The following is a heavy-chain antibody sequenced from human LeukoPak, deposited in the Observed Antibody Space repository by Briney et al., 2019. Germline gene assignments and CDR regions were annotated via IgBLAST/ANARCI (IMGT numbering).Heavy chain of an antibody. Sequence: GGSLRLSCAASGFTFSSYAMSWVRRAPGKGLEWVSAISGSGGSTYYADSVKGRFTISRDNSKNTLYLQMNSQRAEDTAVYYCASRGVIVGATGGFDYWGQGTLVTVSS. CDR3: ASRGVIVGATGGFDY. CDR2: ISGSGGST. D-gene: IGHD1-26*01. V-gene: IGHV3-23*01. CDR1: GFTFSSYA. J-gene: IGHJ4*02.